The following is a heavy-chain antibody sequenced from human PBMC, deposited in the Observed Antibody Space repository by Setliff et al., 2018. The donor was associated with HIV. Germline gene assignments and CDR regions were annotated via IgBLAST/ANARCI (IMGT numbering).Heavy chain of an antibody. D-gene: IGHD1-26*01. CDR3: ARVSGLSGELLYFDY. CDR1: DYTFTSYG. V-gene: IGHV1-18*01. J-gene: IGHJ4*02. CDR2: ISVYNGNT. Sequence: GASVKVSCKASDYTFTSYGISWVRQAPGQGLEWMGWISVYNGNTNYAQNLQGRVIMTTDSSTSTAYMELRSLRSDDTAVYYCARVSGLSGELLYFDYWGLGTLVTVS.